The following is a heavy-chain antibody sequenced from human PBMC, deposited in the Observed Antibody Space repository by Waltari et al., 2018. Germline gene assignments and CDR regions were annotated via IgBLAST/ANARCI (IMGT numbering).Heavy chain of an antibody. Sequence: QVQLQESGPGLVKPSETLSLTCAVSGYSISSGSYWGWIRQPPGKGLEWIGSIYHSGSTYYNPSLKSRVTISVDTSKNQFSLKLSSVTAADTAVYYCARGGSGYTYYYYYYMDVWGKGTTVTVSS. CDR3: ARGGSGYTYYYYYYMDV. J-gene: IGHJ6*03. D-gene: IGHD5-12*01. CDR1: GYSISSGSY. CDR2: IYHSGST. V-gene: IGHV4-38-2*01.